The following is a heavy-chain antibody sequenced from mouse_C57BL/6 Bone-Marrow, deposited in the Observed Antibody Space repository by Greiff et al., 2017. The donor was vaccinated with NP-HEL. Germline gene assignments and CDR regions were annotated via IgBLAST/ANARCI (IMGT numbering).Heavy chain of an antibody. Sequence: VQLQQPGAELVRPGTSVKLSCKASGYTFTSYWMHWVMQRPGQGLEWIGVIDPSDSYTNYNQKFKGKATLTVDTSSSTAYMQLSSLTSEDSAVYYCAFMVTRAWFAYWGQGTLVTVSA. CDR2: IDPSDSYT. J-gene: IGHJ3*01. CDR1: GYTFTSYW. CDR3: AFMVTRAWFAY. V-gene: IGHV1-59*01. D-gene: IGHD2-2*01.